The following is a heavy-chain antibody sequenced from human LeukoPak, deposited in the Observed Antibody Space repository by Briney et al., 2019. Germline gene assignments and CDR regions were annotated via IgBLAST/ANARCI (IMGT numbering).Heavy chain of an antibody. CDR3: ARDNSSWYVTHSPIDY. Sequence: QPGGSLRLSCAASGFTFSSYWMSWVRQAPGKGLEWVANIKQDGSEKYYVDSVKGRFTISRDNAKNSLYLQMNSLRAEDTAVYYCARDNSSWYVTHSPIDYWGQGTLVTVSS. D-gene: IGHD6-13*01. CDR1: GFTFSSYW. J-gene: IGHJ4*02. V-gene: IGHV3-7*01. CDR2: IKQDGSEK.